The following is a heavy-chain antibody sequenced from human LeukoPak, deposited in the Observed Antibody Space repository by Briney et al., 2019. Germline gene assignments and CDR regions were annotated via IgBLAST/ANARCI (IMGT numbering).Heavy chain of an antibody. CDR2: IKQDGSEN. D-gene: IGHD3-3*01. Sequence: GGSLRLSCAASGFAFSRYWMSWVRQAPGKGPEWVANIKQDGSENHYLDSVRGRFTISRDNAKNSLYLQMNSLRAGDTAVYYCAHYDFWSGFSFDDWGQGTLVTVSS. CDR3: AHYDFWSGFSFDD. V-gene: IGHV3-7*03. J-gene: IGHJ4*02. CDR1: GFAFSRYW.